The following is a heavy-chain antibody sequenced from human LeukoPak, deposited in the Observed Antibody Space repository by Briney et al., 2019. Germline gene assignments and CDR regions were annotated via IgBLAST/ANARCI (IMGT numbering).Heavy chain of an antibody. CDR2: ISGSGGST. V-gene: IGHV3-23*01. J-gene: IGHJ4*02. D-gene: IGHD3-10*01. Sequence: PGGSLRLSCAASGFTFSSYGMSWVRQAPGKGLEWVSAISGSGGSTYYADSVKGRFTISRDNSKNTLYLQMNSLRAEDTAVYYCAKDLLGFVESFDYWGQGTLVTVSS. CDR3: AKDLLGFVESFDY. CDR1: GFTFSSYG.